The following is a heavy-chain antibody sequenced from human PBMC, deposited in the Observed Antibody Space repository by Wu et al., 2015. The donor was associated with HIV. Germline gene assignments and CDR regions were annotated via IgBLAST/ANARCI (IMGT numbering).Heavy chain of an antibody. J-gene: IGHJ6*02. D-gene: IGHD3-10*01. CDR1: GFIFKDYY. CDR2: INPNSSDT. V-gene: IGHV1-2*02. CDR3: ARSGSQYYYYGMDV. Sequence: QVQLLQSGAEVKRPGASVKVSCKASGFIFKDYYIHWLRQAPGQGLEWVGWINPNSSDTDYAQKFQGRVTMTRDTSINTAYMELSSLTSDDTAIYYCARSGSQYYYYGMDVWGQGTTVTVSS.